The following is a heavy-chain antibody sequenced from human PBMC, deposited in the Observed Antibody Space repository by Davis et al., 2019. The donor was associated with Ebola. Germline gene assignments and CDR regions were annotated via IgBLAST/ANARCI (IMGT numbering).Heavy chain of an antibody. CDR3: ARDRSGSYYLDY. CDR1: GFSFRTYS. J-gene: IGHJ4*02. Sequence: PGGSLRLSCAASGFSFRTYSMHWVRQAPGRGLEWVSSISSTSGSIYYADSVKGRFTISRDNAKNSLYLQMNSLRDDDTAVYYCARDRSGSYYLDYWGQGTLVTVSS. CDR2: ISSTSGSI. V-gene: IGHV3-48*02. D-gene: IGHD1-26*01.